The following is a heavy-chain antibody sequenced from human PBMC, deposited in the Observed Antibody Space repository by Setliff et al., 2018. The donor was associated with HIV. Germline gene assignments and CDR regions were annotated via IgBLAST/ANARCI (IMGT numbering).Heavy chain of an antibody. V-gene: IGHV3-21*01. CDR1: GFIFNNYA. D-gene: IGHD6-13*01. Sequence: GGSLRLSCAASGFIFNNYAVNWVRQAPGKGLEWVSSISSSSKYIYYADSVKGRFTVSRDNAKNSLFLQMNSLSVEDTAVYYCARKAAALDYWGRGTLVTVSS. J-gene: IGHJ4*01. CDR3: ARKAAALDY. CDR2: ISSSSKYI.